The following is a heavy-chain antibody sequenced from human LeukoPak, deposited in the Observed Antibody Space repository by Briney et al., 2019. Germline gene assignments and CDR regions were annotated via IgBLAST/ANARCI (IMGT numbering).Heavy chain of an antibody. CDR3: ARDARIAVAGTRWFDP. CDR2: IYHSGST. J-gene: IGHJ5*02. V-gene: IGHV4-38-2*02. CDR1: GYSISSGYY. Sequence: SSETLSLTCTVSGYSISSGYYWGWIRQPPGKGLEWIGSIYHSGSTYYNPSLKSRVTISVDTSKNQFSLKLSSVTAADTAVYYCARDARIAVAGTRWFDPWGQGTLVTVSS. D-gene: IGHD6-19*01.